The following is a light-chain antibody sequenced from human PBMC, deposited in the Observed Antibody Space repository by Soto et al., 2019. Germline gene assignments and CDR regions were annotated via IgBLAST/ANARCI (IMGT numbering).Light chain of an antibody. CDR3: SAWDDSVTAYVV. J-gene: IGLJ2*01. CDR2: TDN. Sequence: QPVLTKPPSASGTPGQRVTISCSGSRSNIGENTVNWYQQFPGTAPKLLIYTDNQRPSGVPDRFSGSKSGTSASLAISGLQSEDEAECYCSAWDDSVTAYVVFVGGTELTVL. CDR1: RSNIGENT. V-gene: IGLV1-44*01.